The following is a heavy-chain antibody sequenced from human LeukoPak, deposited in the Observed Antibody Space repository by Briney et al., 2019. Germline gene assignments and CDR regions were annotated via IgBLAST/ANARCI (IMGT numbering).Heavy chain of an antibody. J-gene: IGHJ4*02. Sequence: GGTLRLSCAAYGFTFSSHWMHWVRQAPWKGLVWVSFINNDGRATRYADSVKGRFTISRDNAKNTVYLQMNSLRAEDTAMYYCARGGQGAVDYWGPGTLVTVS. V-gene: IGHV3-74*01. D-gene: IGHD3-16*01. CDR1: GFTFSSHW. CDR2: INNDGRAT. CDR3: ARGGQGAVDY.